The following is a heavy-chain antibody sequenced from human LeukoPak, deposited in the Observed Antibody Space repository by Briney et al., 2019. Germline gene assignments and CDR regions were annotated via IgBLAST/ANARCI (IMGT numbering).Heavy chain of an antibody. CDR3: ARRVSHTYVWGSYRYLDY. J-gene: IGHJ4*02. Sequence: GGSLRLSCAASGFTFSSYEMNWVRQAPGKGLEWVSYISSSGSTIYYADSVKGRFTISRDNAKNSLYLQMNSLRAEDTAVFYCARRVSHTYVWGSYRYLDYWGQGTLVTVSS. CDR1: GFTFSSYE. CDR2: ISSSGSTI. V-gene: IGHV3-48*03. D-gene: IGHD3-16*02.